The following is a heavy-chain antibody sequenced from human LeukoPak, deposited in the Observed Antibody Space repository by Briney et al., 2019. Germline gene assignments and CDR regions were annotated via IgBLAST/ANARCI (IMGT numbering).Heavy chain of an antibody. Sequence: PGGSLRLSCAASGFTFGDYYMSWIRQAPGKGLEWVSYISSSGSTIYYADSVKGRFTISRDNAKNSLYLQMNSLRAEDTAVYYCARGSGTNFWSGYYTGFDYWGQGTLVTVSS. V-gene: IGHV3-11*04. CDR2: ISSSGSTI. CDR3: ARGSGTNFWSGYYTGFDY. CDR1: GFTFGDYY. J-gene: IGHJ4*02. D-gene: IGHD3-3*01.